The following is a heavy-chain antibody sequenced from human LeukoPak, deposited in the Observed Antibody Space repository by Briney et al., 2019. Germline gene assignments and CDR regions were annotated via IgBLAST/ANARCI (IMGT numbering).Heavy chain of an antibody. V-gene: IGHV4-39*07. CDR3: ARTGGSFYFYYYMDV. D-gene: IGHD1-26*01. CDR2: IHYTGTT. J-gene: IGHJ6*03. CDR1: GGSIRSSSYN. Sequence: SETLSLTCTVSGGSIRSSSYNWGWLRQPPGKGLEWIGSIHYTGTTYYNPSLKSRVTISVDTSKNQFSLKLSSVTAADTAVYYCARTGGSFYFYYYMDVWAKGPRSPSP.